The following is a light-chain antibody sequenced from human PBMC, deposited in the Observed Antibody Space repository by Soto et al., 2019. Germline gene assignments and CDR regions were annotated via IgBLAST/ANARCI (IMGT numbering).Light chain of an antibody. CDR3: SAHTTSFTFL. V-gene: IGLV2-14*01. J-gene: IGLJ1*01. CDR2: EVS. Sequence: QSALTQPASVSGSPGQSITISCIGTSSDIGSYDYVSWHQQKQGKAPKVLIYEVSNRPSGVSSRFSGSRSGNTASLTISGLQAEDEATYFCSAHTTSFTFLFGPGTKLTVL. CDR1: SSDIGSYDY.